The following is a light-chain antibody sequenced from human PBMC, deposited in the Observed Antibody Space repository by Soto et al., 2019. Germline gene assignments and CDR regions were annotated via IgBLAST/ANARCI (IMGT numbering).Light chain of an antibody. J-gene: IGKJ1*01. Sequence: DIQMTQSPSSLSASVGDRVTITCRASQSISSYLNWYQQKPGKAPKLLIYEASSLQSGVPSRFSGSGSGTDFTLTVSSLQPDDFATYYRQQSDTTPWTFGQGTRVEMK. CDR2: EAS. V-gene: IGKV1-39*01. CDR1: QSISSY. CDR3: QQSDTTPWT.